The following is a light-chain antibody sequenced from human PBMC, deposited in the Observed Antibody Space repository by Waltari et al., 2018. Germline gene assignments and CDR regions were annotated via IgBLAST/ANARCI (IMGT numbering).Light chain of an antibody. CDR1: QSVLYSSNNKNY. V-gene: IGKV4-1*01. Sequence: DIVMTQSPDSLAVSLGERATINCKSSQSVLYSSNNKNYFAWYQQKPGQPPKRLIYWASTRESGVPDRVSGSGSGTDFTLTISSLQAEDVAVYYCQQYYSTPRTFGQGTKVEIK. J-gene: IGKJ1*01. CDR2: WAS. CDR3: QQYYSTPRT.